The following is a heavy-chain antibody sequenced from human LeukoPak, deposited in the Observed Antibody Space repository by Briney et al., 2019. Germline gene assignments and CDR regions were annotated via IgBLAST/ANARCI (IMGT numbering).Heavy chain of an antibody. CDR1: GGSFSGYY. CDR3: AMTVASREFDP. V-gene: IGHV4-34*01. Sequence: LETLSLTCTGSGGSFSGYYWSWIRQPPGKGLEWIGEITHRGSTNYNPSLKSRVTMSVDTSKNQFSLKLSSVTAADTAVYYCAMTVASREFDPWGQGTLVTVSS. CDR2: ITHRGST. J-gene: IGHJ5*01. D-gene: IGHD6-19*01.